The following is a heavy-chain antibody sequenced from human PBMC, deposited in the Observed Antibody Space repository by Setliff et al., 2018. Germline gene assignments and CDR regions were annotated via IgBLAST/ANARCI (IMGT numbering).Heavy chain of an antibody. D-gene: IGHD5-12*01. CDR2: IIPIFGTT. CDR1: GGTFSNYD. J-gene: IGHJ6*03. V-gene: IGHV1-69*05. CDR3: ARERGDIVTTTSYYYYLDV. Sequence: SVKVSCKASGGTFSNYDISWVRQAPGKGLEWTGGIIPIFGTTNYAQRFQGRVTITTDESTSTAYMELSSLRSEDTAVYYCARERGDIVTTTSYYYYLDVWGKGTTVTVSS.